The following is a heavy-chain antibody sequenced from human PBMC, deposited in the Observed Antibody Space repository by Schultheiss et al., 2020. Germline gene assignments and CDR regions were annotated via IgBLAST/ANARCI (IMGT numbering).Heavy chain of an antibody. V-gene: IGHV4-59*01. CDR3: AGTSMVLGVTVFDY. D-gene: IGHD3-10*01. Sequence: SETLSLTCTVSGGSISSYYWSWIRQPPGKGLEWIGYIYHSGSTYYNPSLKSRVTISVDTSKNQFSLKLSSVTAADSAVYYCAGTSMVLGVTVFDYWGQGTRVTVSA. J-gene: IGHJ4*02. CDR1: GGSISSYY. CDR2: IYHSGST.